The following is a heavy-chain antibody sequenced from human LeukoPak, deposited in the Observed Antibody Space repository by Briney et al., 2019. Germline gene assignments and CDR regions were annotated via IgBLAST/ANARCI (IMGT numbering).Heavy chain of an antibody. V-gene: IGHV1-46*01. Sequence: ASVKVSCKASGYTFTSNHIHWVRRAPGQGLEWMGIISASSGSTKYARKFQDRVTMTGDTSTSTVYMELSSLRFEATAVYYWARDKEWEPRLGSRTPTHHFDSWGQESLVTF. J-gene: IGHJ4*02. CDR2: ISASSGST. CDR1: GYTFTSNH. CDR3: ARDKEWEPRLGSRTPTHHFDS. D-gene: IGHD1-26*01.